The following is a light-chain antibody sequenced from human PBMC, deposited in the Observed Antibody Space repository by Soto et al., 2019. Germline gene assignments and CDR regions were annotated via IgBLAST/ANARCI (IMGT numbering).Light chain of an antibody. V-gene: IGKV3D-15*01. CDR1: HNVSSN. J-gene: IGKJ5*01. CDR3: QQYNNCAAMT. Sequence: IMRNTSAAKVSVSPRERATLCCMASHNVSSNLAWYQQYSGQPPRLLIYGASTRATGITARLSGSGCGTECTLTISSLQSEDFTVYYCQQYNNCAAMTFGQGTRLEIK. CDR2: GAS.